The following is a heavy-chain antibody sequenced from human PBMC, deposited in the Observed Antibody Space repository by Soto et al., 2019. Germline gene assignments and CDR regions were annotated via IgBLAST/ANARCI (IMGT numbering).Heavy chain of an antibody. CDR1: GGTFSSYT. CDR2: IIPILGIA. V-gene: IGHV1-69*02. D-gene: IGHD2-2*01. Sequence: SVKVSCKASGGTFSSYTISWVRQAPGQGLEWMGRIIPILGIANYAQKFQGRVTITADKSTSTAYMELNSLRSEDTAVYYCARVDCISTSCYSGMDVWGQGTKVTVSS. J-gene: IGHJ6*02. CDR3: ARVDCISTSCYSGMDV.